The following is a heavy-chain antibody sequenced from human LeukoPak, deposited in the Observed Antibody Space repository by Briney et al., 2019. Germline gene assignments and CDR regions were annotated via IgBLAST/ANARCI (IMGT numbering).Heavy chain of an antibody. CDR2: IYPGDSDT. Sequence: GESLKISCKGSGYSFNSYWIGWVRQMPGKGLEWMGIIYPGDSDTRYSPSFQGQVTISADKSISTAYLQWSSLKASDTAMYYCATQKPYYYDSSGYFDYWGQGTLVTVSS. D-gene: IGHD3-22*01. CDR1: GYSFNSYW. J-gene: IGHJ4*02. V-gene: IGHV5-51*01. CDR3: ATQKPYYYDSSGYFDY.